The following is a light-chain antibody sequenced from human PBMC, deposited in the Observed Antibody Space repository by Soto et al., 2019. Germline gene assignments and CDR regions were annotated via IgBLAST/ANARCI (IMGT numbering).Light chain of an antibody. J-gene: IGLJ3*02. CDR2: LEGSGSY. CDR3: ETWDSNTHKV. Sequence: QSVLTQSSSASASLGSSVKLTCTLSSGHSSYIIAWHQQQPGKAPRYLMKLEGSGSYNKGSGVPDRFSGSSSGADSYLTISNPQFEDEADYYCETWDSNTHKVFGGGTKVTVL. V-gene: IGLV4-60*02. CDR1: SGHSSYI.